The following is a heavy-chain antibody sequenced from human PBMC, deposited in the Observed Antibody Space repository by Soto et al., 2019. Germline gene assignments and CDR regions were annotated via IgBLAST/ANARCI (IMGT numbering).Heavy chain of an antibody. D-gene: IGHD5-12*01. CDR3: AGERPYSAYNFALGIHVWSVAF. J-gene: IGHJ4*02. CDR1: GGSLNTFY. Sequence: SETLSPTCTVSGGSLNTFYCSWVRQPAGKGLGCIGRIFSSGITSFNLSLDSRVAMSVDTSKNHFSLNLCSLTAADMPVYYCAGERPYSAYNFALGIHVWSVAFWAQGPLVTV. V-gene: IGHV4-4*07. CDR2: IFSSGIT.